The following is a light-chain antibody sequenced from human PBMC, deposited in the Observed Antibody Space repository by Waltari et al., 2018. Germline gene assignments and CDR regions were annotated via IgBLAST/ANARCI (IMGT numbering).Light chain of an antibody. CDR3: QQYSSFSLT. CDR2: DAS. V-gene: IGKV1-5*01. Sequence: DIQMTQSPSTLSASVGDRVTIACRASQSLSTSLAWYQQKPGKAPKLPISDASTLENGVPSRFSGSGSGTEFTLTISSLHPDDFANYYCQQYSSFSLTFGGGTKVEIK. J-gene: IGKJ4*01. CDR1: QSLSTS.